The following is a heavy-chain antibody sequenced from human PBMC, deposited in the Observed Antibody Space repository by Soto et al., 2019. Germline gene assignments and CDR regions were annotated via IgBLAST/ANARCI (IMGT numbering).Heavy chain of an antibody. V-gene: IGHV3-23*01. CDR2: ISGSGSST. CDR3: AKRRYYYDSSGYDY. J-gene: IGHJ4*02. D-gene: IGHD3-22*01. CDR1: GFTFSRYA. Sequence: PGGSLRLSCAASGFTFSRYAMSWVRQAPGKGLEWVSVISGSGSSTYYANSVKGRFTISRDSSKNTLYLQMSSLRAEDTAVYYCAKRRYYYDSSGYDYWGQGTLVTVSS.